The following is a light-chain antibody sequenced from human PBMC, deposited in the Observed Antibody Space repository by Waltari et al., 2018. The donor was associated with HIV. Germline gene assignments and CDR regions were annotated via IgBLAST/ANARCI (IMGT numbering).Light chain of an antibody. CDR3: SSYAGTSNFVL. CDR2: NVS. CDR1: SSDVGAYNY. V-gene: IGLV2-11*01. Sequence: SALTQPRPVSESPGQSVTFPCTGPSSDVGAYNYVPWYQQHPGRAPKFIIYNVSERPSGVPDLFSGSKSGNTASLTISGLQAEDEADYYCSSYAGTSNFVLFGGGTKLTVL. J-gene: IGLJ2*01.